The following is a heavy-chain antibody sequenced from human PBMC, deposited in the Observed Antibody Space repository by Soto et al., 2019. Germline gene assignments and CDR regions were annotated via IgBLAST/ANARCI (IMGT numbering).Heavy chain of an antibody. CDR1: GFTFSSYE. CDR3: ARDHDYGKSYYYYYGMDV. J-gene: IGHJ6*02. V-gene: IGHV3-48*03. D-gene: IGHD4-17*01. Sequence: LRLSCAASGFTFSSYEMNWVRQAPGKGLEWVSYISSSGSTIYYADSVKGRFTISRDNAKNSLYLQMNSLRAEDTAVYYCARDHDYGKSYYYYYGMDVWGQGTTVTVS. CDR2: ISSSGSTI.